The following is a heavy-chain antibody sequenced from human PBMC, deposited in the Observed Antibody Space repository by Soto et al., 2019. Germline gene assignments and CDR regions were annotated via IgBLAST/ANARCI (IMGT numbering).Heavy chain of an antibody. V-gene: IGHV4-39*01. CDR2: IYFSGST. J-gene: IGHJ4*02. Sequence: SETLSLTCTVSGVSISSSSYYWGWIRQTPGKGLEWIGTIYFSGSTYYNPSLKSRVTISVDRSKNQFSLNLTSVTAADTAVYYCARHVPYWGPGTLVTVSS. CDR1: GVSISSSSYY. CDR3: ARHVPY.